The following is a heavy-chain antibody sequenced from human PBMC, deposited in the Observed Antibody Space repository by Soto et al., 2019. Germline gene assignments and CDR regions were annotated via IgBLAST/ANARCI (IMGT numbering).Heavy chain of an antibody. CDR1: GASISSGGYS. Sequence: SETLSLTCAVSGASISSGGYSWSWIRQPPGKGLEWIGYIYHSGTSYYNPSLNSRLTITVDRSKNQFSLKLSAVTAADTAVYYCARGGNSDWFDPWGQGTLVTVSS. CDR2: IYHSGTS. V-gene: IGHV4-30-2*01. D-gene: IGHD2-21*02. J-gene: IGHJ5*02. CDR3: ARGGNSDWFDP.